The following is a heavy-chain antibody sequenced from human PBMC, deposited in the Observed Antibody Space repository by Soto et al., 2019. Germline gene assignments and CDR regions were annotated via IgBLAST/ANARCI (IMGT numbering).Heavy chain of an antibody. Sequence: QVQLQESGPGLVKPSETLSLTCTVSGGSISSYYWSWIRQPPGKGLEWIGYIYYSGSTNYNPSLKSRVTISVDTSKNQFSLKLSSVTAVDTAVYYCARVYSSSWYVFFDYWGQGTLVTVSS. D-gene: IGHD6-13*01. CDR1: GGSISSYY. CDR3: ARVYSSSWYVFFDY. V-gene: IGHV4-59*01. J-gene: IGHJ4*02. CDR2: IYYSGST.